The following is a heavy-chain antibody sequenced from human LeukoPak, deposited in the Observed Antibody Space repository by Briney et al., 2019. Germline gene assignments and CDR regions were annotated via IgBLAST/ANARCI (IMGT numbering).Heavy chain of an antibody. Sequence: GGSLRLSCAASGFTFSGYGMHWVRQAPGKGLEWVAFIRYDGSNKYYADSVKGRFTISRDNSKNTLYLQMNSLRAEDTAVYYCAKGARELLFYWGQGTLVTVSS. CDR2: IRYDGSNK. CDR3: AKGARELLFY. V-gene: IGHV3-30*02. D-gene: IGHD1-26*01. J-gene: IGHJ4*02. CDR1: GFTFSGYG.